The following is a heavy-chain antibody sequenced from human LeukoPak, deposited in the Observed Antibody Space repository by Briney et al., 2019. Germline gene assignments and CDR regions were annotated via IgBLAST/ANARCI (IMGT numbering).Heavy chain of an antibody. CDR1: GFTFDDYA. J-gene: IGHJ4*02. CDR3: AKDNVGHDYGYIEN. CDR2: INWNSNNI. V-gene: IGHV3-9*01. Sequence: GGSLRLSCAASGFTFDDYAMHWVRQAPGKCLEWVSGINWNSNNIGYADSVKGRFTISRDNAKNSLYLQMNTLKPEDTALYFCAKDNVGHDYGYIENWGQGTLVTVSS. D-gene: IGHD5-12*01.